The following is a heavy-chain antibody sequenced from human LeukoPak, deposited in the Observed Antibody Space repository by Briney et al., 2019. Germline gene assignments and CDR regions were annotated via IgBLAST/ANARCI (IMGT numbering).Heavy chain of an antibody. V-gene: IGHV1-69*01. CDR2: IIPIFGTA. D-gene: IGHD3-10*01. CDR3: ASDQITMVRGVESAFDI. CDR1: GGTFSSHA. Sequence: SVKVSFKASGGTFSSHAISWVRQAPGQGLEWMGGIIPIFGTANYAQKFQGRVTITADESTSTAYMELSSLRSEDTGVYYCASDQITMVRGVESAFDIWGQGTMVTVSS. J-gene: IGHJ3*02.